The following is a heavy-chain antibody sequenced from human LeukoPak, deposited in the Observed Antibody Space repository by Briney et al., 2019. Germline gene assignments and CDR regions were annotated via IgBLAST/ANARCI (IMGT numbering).Heavy chain of an antibody. CDR2: IYYSGST. CDR1: GGSISSGDYY. V-gene: IGHV4-30-4*01. CDR3: ARHEGDQLPTFYWYFDL. J-gene: IGHJ2*01. D-gene: IGHD2-2*01. Sequence: PSETLSLTCTVSGGSISSGDYYWSWIRQPPGKGLEWIGYIYYSGSTYYNPSLKSRVTISVDTSKNQFSLKLSSVTAADTAVYYCARHEGDQLPTFYWYFDLWGRGTLVTVSS.